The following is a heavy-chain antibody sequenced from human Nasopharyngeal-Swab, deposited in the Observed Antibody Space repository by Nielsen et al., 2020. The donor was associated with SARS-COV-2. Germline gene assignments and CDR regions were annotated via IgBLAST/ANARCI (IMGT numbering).Heavy chain of an antibody. J-gene: IGHJ4*02. CDR2: IWCDGSNK. V-gene: IGHV3-33*01. CDR1: GFTFSSYG. D-gene: IGHD6-19*01. Sequence: GESLKISCAASGFTFSSYGMHWVRQAPGKGLEWVAVIWCDGSNKYYADSVKGRFTISRDDSKNTLYLQMNSLRAEDTAVYYCARGVEDSSGWIDYFDYWGQGTLVTVSS. CDR3: ARGVEDSSGWIDYFDY.